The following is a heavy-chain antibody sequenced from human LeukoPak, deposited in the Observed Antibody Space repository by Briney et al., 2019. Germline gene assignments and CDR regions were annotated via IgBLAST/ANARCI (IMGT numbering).Heavy chain of an antibody. CDR3: ARDGAGIAVAGTDAFDI. V-gene: IGHV3-21*01. Sequence: GGSLRLSCEASGFTFSSYSMNWVRQAPEKGLEWVSSISSSSSYIYYADSVKGRFTISRDNAKNSLYLQMNSLRAEDTAVYYCARDGAGIAVAGTDAFDIWGQGTMVTVSS. CDR1: GFTFSSYS. J-gene: IGHJ3*02. CDR2: ISSSSSYI. D-gene: IGHD6-19*01.